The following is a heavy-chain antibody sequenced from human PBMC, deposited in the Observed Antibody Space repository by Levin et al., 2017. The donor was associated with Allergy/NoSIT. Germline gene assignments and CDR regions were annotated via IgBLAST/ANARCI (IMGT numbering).Heavy chain of an antibody. Sequence: GGSLRLSCAASGFTFDDYTMHWVRQAPGKGLEWVSLISWDGGSTYYADSVKGRFTISRDNSKNSLYLQMNSLRTEDTALYYCAKLAVAGTSWDYWGQGTLVTVSS. CDR3: AKLAVAGTSWDY. CDR1: GFTFDDYT. V-gene: IGHV3-43*01. CDR2: ISWDGGST. D-gene: IGHD6-19*01. J-gene: IGHJ4*02.